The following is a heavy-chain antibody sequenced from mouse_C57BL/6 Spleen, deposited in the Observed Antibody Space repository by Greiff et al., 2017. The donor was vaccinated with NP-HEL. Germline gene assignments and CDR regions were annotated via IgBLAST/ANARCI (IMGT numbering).Heavy chain of an antibody. CDR1: GYTFTDYY. V-gene: IGHV1-26*01. D-gene: IGHD2-1*01. CDR2: INPNNGGT. Sequence: VQLQQSGPELVKPGASVKISCKASGYTFTDYYMNWVKQSHGKSLEWIGDINPNNGGTSYNQKFKGKATLTVDKSSSTAYMELRSLTSEDSAVYYCARDGNYDAYWGQGTLVTVSA. J-gene: IGHJ3*01. CDR3: ARDGNYDAY.